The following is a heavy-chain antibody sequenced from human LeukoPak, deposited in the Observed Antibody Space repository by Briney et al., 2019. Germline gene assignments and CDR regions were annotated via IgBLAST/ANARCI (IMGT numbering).Heavy chain of an antibody. V-gene: IGHV1-69*13. J-gene: IGHJ4*02. CDR3: ASPTPRYSSSWPPLYYFDY. CDR1: GGTFSSYA. CDR2: IIPIFGTA. Sequence: SVKVSCEASGGTFSSYAISWVRQAPGQGLEWMGGIIPIFGTANYAQKFQGRVTITADESTSTAYMELSSLRSEDTAVYYCASPTPRYSSSWPPLYYFDYWGQGTLVTVSS. D-gene: IGHD6-13*01.